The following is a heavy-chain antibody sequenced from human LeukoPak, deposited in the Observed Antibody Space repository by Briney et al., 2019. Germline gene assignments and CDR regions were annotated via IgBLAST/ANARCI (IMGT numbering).Heavy chain of an antibody. D-gene: IGHD3-16*01. CDR3: AKDRGCPDY. Sequence: GGSLRLSCAASGFTFSSYGMHWVRQAPGKGLEWVAVISYDGSNKYYADSVKGRFTISRDNSKNTLYLQMNSLGAEDTAVYYCAKDRGCPDYWGQGTLVTVSS. J-gene: IGHJ4*02. CDR1: GFTFSSYG. CDR2: ISYDGSNK. V-gene: IGHV3-30*18.